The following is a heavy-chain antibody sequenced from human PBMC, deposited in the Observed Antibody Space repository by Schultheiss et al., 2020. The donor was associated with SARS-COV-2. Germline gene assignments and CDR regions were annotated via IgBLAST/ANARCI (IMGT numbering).Heavy chain of an antibody. CDR2: ISSSSSYI. Sequence: GESLKISCAASGFTFSSYSMNWVRQAPGKGLEWVSSISSSSSYIYYADSVKGRFTISRDNSKNTLYLQMNSLRAEDTAVYYCARGYVLRFLEWSFQHWGQGTLVTVSS. CDR1: GFTFSSYS. D-gene: IGHD3-3*01. V-gene: IGHV3-21*01. J-gene: IGHJ1*01. CDR3: ARGYVLRFLEWSFQH.